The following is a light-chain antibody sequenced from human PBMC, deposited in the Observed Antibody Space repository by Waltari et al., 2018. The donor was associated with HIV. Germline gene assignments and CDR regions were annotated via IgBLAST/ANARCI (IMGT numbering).Light chain of an antibody. CDR1: QSLLDSAEEITY. CDR3: MQRIAFPVT. V-gene: IGKV2-40*01. J-gene: IGKJ5*01. CDR2: SHS. Sequence: IVMTQSPNSLSVTPGEPASISCRPSQSLLDSAEEITYLDWFLQRPGQSPQLLIYSHSCRASGVPDRFSGGGSGTNFTLKINKMEAGDFGVYFCMQRIAFPVTFGQGTRLEIK.